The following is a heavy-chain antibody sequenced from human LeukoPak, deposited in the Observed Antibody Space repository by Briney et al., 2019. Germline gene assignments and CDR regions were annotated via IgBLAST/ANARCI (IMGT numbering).Heavy chain of an antibody. D-gene: IGHD2-15*01. J-gene: IGHJ4*02. V-gene: IGHV4-59*08. CDR2: IFHSGTA. CDR1: GGSISSYY. CDR3: VRSSTYHLFDD. Sequence: SETLSLTCTVSGGSISSYYWSWIRQPPGKALEWIGYIFHSGTANYHPSLKSRVTISVDTSKNQFSLKLSSVTAADTAVYYCVRSSTYHLFDDWGQGTLVTVSS.